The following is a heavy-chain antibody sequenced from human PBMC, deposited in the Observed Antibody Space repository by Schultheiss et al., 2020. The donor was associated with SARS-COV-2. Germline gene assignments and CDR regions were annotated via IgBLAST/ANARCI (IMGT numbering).Heavy chain of an antibody. J-gene: IGHJ6*02. CDR2: LSGIGGST. D-gene: IGHD5-18*01. CDR3: AKGLAFGYGYNYYAMDV. CDR1: GFTFNSYA. V-gene: IGHV3-23*01. Sequence: GGSLRLSCAASGFTFNSYAMNWVRQAPGRGLEWVSGLSGIGGSTYYANFAKGRFTISRDNSKSTLFLQMNGLRADDTAVYFCAKGLAFGYGYNYYAMDVWGQGATITVSS.